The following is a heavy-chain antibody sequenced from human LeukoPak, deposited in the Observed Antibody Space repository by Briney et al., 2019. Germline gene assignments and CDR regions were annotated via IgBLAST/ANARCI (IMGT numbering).Heavy chain of an antibody. CDR1: GFTFSSYA. J-gene: IGHJ3*02. CDR3: ARFYGSGSWNDAFDI. CDR2: ITGSGDTT. V-gene: IGHV3-23*01. D-gene: IGHD3-10*01. Sequence: GGSLRLSCAASGFTFSSYAMSWVRQAPGQGLEWVSGITGSGDTTYYADSVKGRFTISRDNSKNTLYMQMNSLRVEDTAVFYCARFYGSGSWNDAFDIWGQGTMVTVSS.